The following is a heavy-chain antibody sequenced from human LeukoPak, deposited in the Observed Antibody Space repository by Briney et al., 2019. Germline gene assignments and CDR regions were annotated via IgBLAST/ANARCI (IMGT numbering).Heavy chain of an antibody. CDR2: INHSGST. CDR1: GGSFSGYY. D-gene: IGHD3-10*01. V-gene: IGHV4-34*01. CDR3: ARGKGFRGYYFDY. Sequence: PSETLSLTCAVYGGSFSGYYWSWIRQPPGKGLEWIGEINHSGSTNYNPSLKSRVTISVDTSKNQFSLKLSSVTAADTAVYYCARGKGFRGYYFDYWGQGTLVTASS. J-gene: IGHJ4*02.